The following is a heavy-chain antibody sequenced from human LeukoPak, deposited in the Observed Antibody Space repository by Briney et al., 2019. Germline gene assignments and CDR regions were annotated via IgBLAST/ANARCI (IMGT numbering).Heavy chain of an antibody. CDR1: GFTFDDYA. Sequence: GWSLRLSCAASGFTFDDYAMHWVRQAPGKGLEWVSGISWNSGSIGYADSVKGRFTISRDNSKNSLYLQLNSLETEDTALYYCAKVLRFFDSSSAGYYYYGMDVWGQGTTVTVCS. J-gene: IGHJ6*02. CDR3: AKVLRFFDSSSAGYYYYGMDV. CDR2: ISWNSGSI. V-gene: IGHV3-9*01. D-gene: IGHD3-9*01.